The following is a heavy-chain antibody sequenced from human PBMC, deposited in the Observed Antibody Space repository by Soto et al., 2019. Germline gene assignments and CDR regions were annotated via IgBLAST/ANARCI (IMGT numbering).Heavy chain of an antibody. CDR2: ISYDGHDK. V-gene: IGHV3-30-3*01. CDR3: ARDAEYSSVFDY. CDR1: GFIFNSYG. D-gene: IGHD6-6*01. Sequence: QVHLVESGGGVVLPARSLRLSCVASGFIFNSYGFHWVRQAPGRGLEWVAAISYDGHDKNYADSVKGRFTISRDNSNNTLFLQMDSLKPEDTALYYCARDAEYSSVFDYWGQGSLVTVSS. J-gene: IGHJ4*02.